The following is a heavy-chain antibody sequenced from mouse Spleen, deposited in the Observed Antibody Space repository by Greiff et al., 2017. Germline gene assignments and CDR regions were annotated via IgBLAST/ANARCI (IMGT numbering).Heavy chain of an antibody. CDR3: ARSVTTVVAPFDY. Sequence: QVQPQQPGAELVKPGASVKLSCKASGYTFTSYWMQWVKQRPGQGLEWIGEIDPSDSYTNYNQKFKGKATLTVDTSSSTAYMQLSSLTSEDSAVYYCARSVTTVVAPFDYWGQGTTLTVSS. J-gene: IGHJ2*01. V-gene: IGHV1-50*01. CDR2: IDPSDSYT. CDR1: GYTFTSYW. D-gene: IGHD1-1*01.